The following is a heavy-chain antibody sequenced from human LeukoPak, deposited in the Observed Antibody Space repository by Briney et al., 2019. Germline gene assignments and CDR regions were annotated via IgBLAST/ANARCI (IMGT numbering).Heavy chain of an antibody. D-gene: IGHD2-2*01. J-gene: IGHJ4*02. V-gene: IGHV4-39*01. Sequence: PSETLSLTCSVSGDSVRNDFYYWGWIRQPPGKGLEWVACLSHAGNTWYNPSLESRLSISVDTSKNQFSLKFSSVTAADTALYWCARHNAPRRVGFDFWGQGILVTVSS. CDR2: LSHAGNT. CDR3: ARHNAPRRVGFDF. CDR1: GDSVRNDFYY.